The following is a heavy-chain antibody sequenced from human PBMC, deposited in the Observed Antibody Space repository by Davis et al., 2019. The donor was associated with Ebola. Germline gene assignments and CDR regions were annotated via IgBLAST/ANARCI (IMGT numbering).Heavy chain of an antibody. J-gene: IGHJ4*02. CDR3: ARGDSSSWTQYYFDY. Sequence: PSETLSLTCTVSGGSISSYYWSWIRQPPGKGLEWIGYIYYSGSTNYNPSLKSRVTISVDTSKNQFSLKLSSVTAADTAVYYCARGDSSSWTQYYFDYWGQGTLVTVSS. CDR1: GGSISSYY. V-gene: IGHV4-59*01. D-gene: IGHD6-13*01. CDR2: IYYSGST.